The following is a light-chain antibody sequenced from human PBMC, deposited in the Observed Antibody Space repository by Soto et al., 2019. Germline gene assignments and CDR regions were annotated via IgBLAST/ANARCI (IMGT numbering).Light chain of an antibody. V-gene: IGLV3-21*04. CDR2: YDS. Sequence: SYELTQPPSVSVAPGKTARITCGGNNIGSKSVHWYQQKPGQAPVMVIYYDSDRPSRIPERFSGSNTGNTATLTISRVEAGDEADYYCQVWDSSSGHLVFGGGTKLTVL. CDR1: NIGSKS. J-gene: IGLJ3*02. CDR3: QVWDSSSGHLV.